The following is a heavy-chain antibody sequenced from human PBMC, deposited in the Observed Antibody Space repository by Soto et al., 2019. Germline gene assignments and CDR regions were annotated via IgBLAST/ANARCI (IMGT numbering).Heavy chain of an antibody. CDR1: GFTFSSFE. V-gene: IGHV3-48*03. J-gene: IGHJ4*02. D-gene: IGHD5-18*01. CDR3: VRQAFSYSYAHPYFFDY. CDR2: ITSSGRTM. Sequence: GSLRLSCAASGFTFSSFEMNWVRQAPGRGLEWISFITSSGRTMSYGDSVKGRFTISRDNADNSLHLQMNSLRAEDTAVYYCVRQAFSYSYAHPYFFDYWGQGILVTVPQ.